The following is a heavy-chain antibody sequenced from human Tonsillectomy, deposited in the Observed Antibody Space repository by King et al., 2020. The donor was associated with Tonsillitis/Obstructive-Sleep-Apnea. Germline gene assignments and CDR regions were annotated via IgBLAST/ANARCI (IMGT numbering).Heavy chain of an antibody. CDR2: INHSGST. CDR3: VRGEAAAGSSMYYYYYMDV. Sequence: VQLQQWGAGLLKPSETLSLTCAVYGGSFSGYYWSWIRQPPGKGLEWIGEINHSGSTNYNPSLNSRVTISVDTSKNQFSLKLSSVTAADTAVYYCVRGEAAAGSSMYYYYYMDVWGKGTTVTVSS. J-gene: IGHJ6*03. CDR1: GGSFSGYY. D-gene: IGHD6-13*01. V-gene: IGHV4-34*01.